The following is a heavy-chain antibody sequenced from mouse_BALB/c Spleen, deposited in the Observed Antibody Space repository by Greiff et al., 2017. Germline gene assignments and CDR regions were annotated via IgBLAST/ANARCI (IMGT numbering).Heavy chain of an antibody. CDR1: GFTFSDYY. Sequence: EVHLVESGGGLVKPGGSLKLSCAASGFTFSDYYMYWVRQTPEKRLEWVATISDGGSYTYYPDSVKGRFTIPRDNAKNNLYLQMSSLKSEDTAMYYCARDRATVVATRGGFAYWGQGTLVTVSA. V-gene: IGHV5-4*02. CDR3: ARDRATVVATRGGFAY. CDR2: ISDGGSYT. J-gene: IGHJ3*01. D-gene: IGHD1-1*01.